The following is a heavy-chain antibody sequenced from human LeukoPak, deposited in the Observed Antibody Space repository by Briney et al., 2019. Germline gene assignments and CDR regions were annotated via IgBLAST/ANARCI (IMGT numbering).Heavy chain of an antibody. Sequence: SETLSLTCTVSGGSISSYYWSWIRQPPGKGLEWIGYIYHSGSTYYNPSLKSRVTISVDRSKNQFSLKLSSVTAADTAVYYCARDQRFLEWLSPTAAFDIWGQGTMVTVSS. CDR2: IYHSGST. J-gene: IGHJ3*02. CDR1: GGSISSYY. CDR3: ARDQRFLEWLSPTAAFDI. D-gene: IGHD3-3*01. V-gene: IGHV4-59*12.